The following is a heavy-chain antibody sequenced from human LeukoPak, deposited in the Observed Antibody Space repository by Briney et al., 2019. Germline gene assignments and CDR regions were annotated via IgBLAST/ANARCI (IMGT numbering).Heavy chain of an antibody. CDR3: ARDSYDSSGYYCY. CDR2: ISYDGSNK. Sequence: GGSLRLSCAASGFTFSSYSMNWVRQAPGKGLEWVAVISYDGSNKYYADSVKGRFTISRDNSKNTLYLQMNSLRAEDTAVYYCARDSYDSSGYYCYWGQGTLVTVSS. CDR1: GFTFSSYS. D-gene: IGHD3-22*01. V-gene: IGHV3-30*03. J-gene: IGHJ4*02.